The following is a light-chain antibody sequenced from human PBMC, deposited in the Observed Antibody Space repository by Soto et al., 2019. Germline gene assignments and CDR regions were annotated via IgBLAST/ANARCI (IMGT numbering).Light chain of an antibody. CDR3: QQYSTFSKT. CDR1: QGGSRW. J-gene: IGKJ1*01. V-gene: IGKV1-5*03. Sequence: DIQMTQSPSTLSAPVGDSVSITCRASQGGSRWLAWYQQNAGRAPELLIYKASTLENGVPSSFSGSGSGTEFTLTISSLQPDGFDAYDCQQYSTFSKTFGQGTVVEI. CDR2: KAS.